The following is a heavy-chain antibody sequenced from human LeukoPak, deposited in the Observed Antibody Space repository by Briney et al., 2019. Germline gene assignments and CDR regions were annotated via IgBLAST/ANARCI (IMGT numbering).Heavy chain of an antibody. D-gene: IGHD1-1*01. CDR3: ARHETGPYFDY. V-gene: IGHV5-51*01. CDR1: GYSFTSYW. Sequence: GESLKISCKGSGYSFTSYWIGWVRQMPGKGLECMGIIYPGDSDTRYSPSFQGQVTISADRSITTAYLQWSSLKASDTAMYYCARHETGPYFDYWGQGTLVTVSS. CDR2: IYPGDSDT. J-gene: IGHJ4*02.